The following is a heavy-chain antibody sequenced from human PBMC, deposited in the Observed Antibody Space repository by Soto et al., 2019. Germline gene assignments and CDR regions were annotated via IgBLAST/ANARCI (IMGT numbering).Heavy chain of an antibody. CDR1: GGSISSGGYY. CDR2: IYYSGST. CDR3: ARVARWHEVYYFDY. Sequence: SETLSLTCTVSGGSISSGGYYWSWIRQHPGKGLEWIGYIYYSGSTYYNPSLKSRVTISVDTSKNQFSLKLSSVTAADTAVYYCARVARWHEVYYFDYWGQGTLVTVSS. V-gene: IGHV4-31*03. D-gene: IGHD6-13*01. J-gene: IGHJ4*02.